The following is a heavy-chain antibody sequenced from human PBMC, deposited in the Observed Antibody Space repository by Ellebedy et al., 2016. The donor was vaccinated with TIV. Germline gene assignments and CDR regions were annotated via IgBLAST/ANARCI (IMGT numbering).Heavy chain of an antibody. CDR3: ARDQGYCSSTSCPFDY. Sequence: GESLKISCAASGFTFSSYGMHWVRQAPGKGLEWVAVISYDGSNKYYADSVKGRFTISRDNSKNTLYLQMNSLRAEDTAVYYCARDQGYCSSTSCPFDYWGQGTLVTVSS. J-gene: IGHJ4*02. CDR2: ISYDGSNK. V-gene: IGHV3-30*03. CDR1: GFTFSSYG. D-gene: IGHD2-2*01.